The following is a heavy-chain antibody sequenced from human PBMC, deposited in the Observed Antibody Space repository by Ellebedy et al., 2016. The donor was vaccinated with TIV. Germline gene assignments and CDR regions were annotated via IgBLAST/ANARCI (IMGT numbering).Heavy chain of an antibody. V-gene: IGHV4-39*01. CDR1: GGSISSSSYY. CDR2: IYYSGST. J-gene: IGHJ4*02. D-gene: IGHD6-6*01. CDR3: ARRGEQLVLDY. Sequence: SETLSLXXTVSGGSISSSSYYWGWIRQPPGKGLEWIGSIYYSGSTYYNPSLKSRVTISVDTSKNQFSLKLSSVTAADTAVYYCARRGEQLVLDYWGQGTLVTVSS.